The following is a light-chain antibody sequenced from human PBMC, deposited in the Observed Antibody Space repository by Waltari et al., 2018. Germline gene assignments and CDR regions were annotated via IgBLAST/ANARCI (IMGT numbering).Light chain of an antibody. CDR3: QACDTSSDVV. Sequence: YDLIQARSVSVSPGQAATISCSGDNLAKKDVSWYQKKSGQSPIVVIYQDDKRPSGIPERFSGSISENTATLTSSGNQTMDEADYYCQACDTSSDVVFGGGTKLTVL. CDR1: NLAKKD. J-gene: IGLJ2*01. V-gene: IGLV3-1*01. CDR2: QDD.